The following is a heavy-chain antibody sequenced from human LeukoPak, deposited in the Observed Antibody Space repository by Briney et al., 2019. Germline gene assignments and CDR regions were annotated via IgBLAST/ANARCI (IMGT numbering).Heavy chain of an antibody. CDR3: ARDWGFWSGLPTRNAFDI. CDR1: GYTFTSYY. J-gene: IGHJ3*02. Sequence: SVKVSCKASGYTFTSYYVHWVRQAPGQGLEWMGRIIPILGIANYAQKFQGRATITADKSTSTAYMELSSLRSEDTAVYYCARDWGFWSGLPTRNAFDIWGQGTMVTVSS. V-gene: IGHV1-69*04. CDR2: IIPILGIA. D-gene: IGHD3-3*01.